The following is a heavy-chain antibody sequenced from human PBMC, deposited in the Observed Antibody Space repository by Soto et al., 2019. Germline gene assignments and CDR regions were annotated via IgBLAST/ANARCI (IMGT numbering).Heavy chain of an antibody. Sequence: QVQLVQSGAEVKKPGASVKVSCKASGYTFTSYGISWVRQAPGQGLEWMGWISAYNGNTNYAQKLQGRVTMTTDTSTSTAYMELRSLRSDDTAVYYCAREWGGYCSSTSCDRPHQYSGSYYDLDYWGQGTMVTVSS. D-gene: IGHD2-2*02. CDR2: ISAYNGNT. V-gene: IGHV1-18*04. CDR3: AREWGGYCSSTSCDRPHQYSGSYYDLDY. J-gene: IGHJ4*02. CDR1: GYTFTSYG.